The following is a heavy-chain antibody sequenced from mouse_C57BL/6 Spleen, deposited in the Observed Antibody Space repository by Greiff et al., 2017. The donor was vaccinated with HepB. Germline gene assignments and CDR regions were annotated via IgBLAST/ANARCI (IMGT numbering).Heavy chain of an antibody. D-gene: IGHD2-3*01. V-gene: IGHV2-5*01. CDR2: IWRGGST. Sequence: VKLMESGPGLVQPSQSLSITCTVSGFSLTSYGVHWVRQSPGKGLEWLGVIWRGGSTDYNAAFMSRLSITKDNSKSQVFFKMNSLQADDTAIYYCAKNSPSYDYDGFLFAYWGQGTLVTVSA. CDR3: AKNSPSYDYDGFLFAY. J-gene: IGHJ3*01. CDR1: GFSLTSYG.